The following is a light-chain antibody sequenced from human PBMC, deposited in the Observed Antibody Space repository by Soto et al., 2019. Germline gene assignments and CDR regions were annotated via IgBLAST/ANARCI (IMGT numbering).Light chain of an antibody. CDR2: SNN. CDR3: ATWDDSLNAVL. Sequence: QPVLTQPPSASGTPGQRVTISCSGSSSNIGTYGVNWYQQLPGTAPKFLIYSNNLRPSGVPDRFSGSKSGTSASLAISGLQSGDGGDYYCATWDDSLNAVLFGGGTKLTVL. V-gene: IGLV1-44*01. CDR1: SSNIGTYG. J-gene: IGLJ2*01.